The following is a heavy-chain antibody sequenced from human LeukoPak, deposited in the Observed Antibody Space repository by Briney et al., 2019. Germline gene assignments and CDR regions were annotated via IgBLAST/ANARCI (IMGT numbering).Heavy chain of an antibody. J-gene: IGHJ4*02. CDR2: FDPEDGET. CDR1: GYTLTELS. D-gene: IGHD1-1*01. CDR3: ARGTTGTTRY. Sequence: ASVKVSCKVSGYTLTELSMHWVRQAPGKGLEWMGGFDPEDGETIYAQKFQGRVAMTEDTSTDTAYMELRSLRSDDTAVYYCARGTTGTTRYWGQGTLVTVSS. V-gene: IGHV1-24*01.